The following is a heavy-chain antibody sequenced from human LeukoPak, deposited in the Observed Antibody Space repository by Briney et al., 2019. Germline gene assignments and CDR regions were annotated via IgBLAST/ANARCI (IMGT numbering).Heavy chain of an antibody. J-gene: IGHJ4*02. Sequence: GASLRLPCAASGFTFSSYAMSWVRQAPGKGLEWVSAISGSGGSTYYADSVKGRFTISRDNSKNTLYLQMNSLRAEDTAVYYCAKDYSSSWYPYYFDYWGQGTLVTVSS. CDR2: ISGSGGST. CDR1: GFTFSSYA. CDR3: AKDYSSSWYPYYFDY. D-gene: IGHD6-13*01. V-gene: IGHV3-23*01.